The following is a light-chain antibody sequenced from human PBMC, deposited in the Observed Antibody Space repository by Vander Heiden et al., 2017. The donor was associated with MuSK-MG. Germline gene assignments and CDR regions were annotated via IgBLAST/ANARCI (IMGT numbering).Light chain of an antibody. J-gene: IGLJ1*01. CDR1: SSNIGAGYD. CDR3: QSYDSSLSGCV. CDR2: GNS. V-gene: IGLV1-40*01. Sequence: QSVLTQPPSASGAPGLRVTISCTGSSSNIGAGYDVHWYQQLPETAPKLLIFGNSNRPSGVPDRFSGSKPGTSASLATTGLQAEDEADYYCQSYDSSLSGCVFGTGTKVTVL.